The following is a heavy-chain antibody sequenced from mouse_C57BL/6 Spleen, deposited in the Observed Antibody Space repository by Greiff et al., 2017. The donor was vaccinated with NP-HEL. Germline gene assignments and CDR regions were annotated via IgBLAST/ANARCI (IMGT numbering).Heavy chain of an antibody. D-gene: IGHD2-4*01. CDR2: INPSSGYT. Sequence: VQLQESGAELARPGASVKMSCKASGYTFTSYTMHWVKQRPGQGLEWIGYINPSSGYTKYNQKFKDKATLTADKSSSTAYMQLSSLTSEDSAVYYCARFYDYSWFAYWGQGTLVTVSA. J-gene: IGHJ3*01. CDR3: ARFYDYSWFAY. V-gene: IGHV1-4*01. CDR1: GYTFTSYT.